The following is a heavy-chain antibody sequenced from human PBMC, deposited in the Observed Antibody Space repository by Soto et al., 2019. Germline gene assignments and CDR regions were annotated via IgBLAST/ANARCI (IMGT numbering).Heavy chain of an antibody. V-gene: IGHV3-23*01. Sequence: EVQLLESGGGLVQPGGSLRLCCAASGFTFSSYAMSWVRQAPGKGLEWVSAISGSGGSTYYADSVKGRFTISRDNSKNTLYLQMNSLRAEDTAVYYCATAQYQLLWRLFDYWGQGTLVTVSS. CDR2: ISGSGGST. J-gene: IGHJ4*02. CDR1: GFTFSSYA. CDR3: ATAQYQLLWRLFDY. D-gene: IGHD2-2*01.